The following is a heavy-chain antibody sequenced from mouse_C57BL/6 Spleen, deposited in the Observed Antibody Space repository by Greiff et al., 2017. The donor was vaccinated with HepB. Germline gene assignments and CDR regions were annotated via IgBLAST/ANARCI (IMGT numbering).Heavy chain of an antibody. V-gene: IGHV3-6*01. Sequence: EVHLVESGPGLVKPSQSLSLTCSVTGYSITSGYYWNWIRQFPGNKLEWMGYISYDGSNNYNPSLKNRISITRDTSKNQFFLKLNSVTTEDTATYYCASGGYYGNHMDYWGQGTSVTVSS. CDR2: ISYDGSN. J-gene: IGHJ4*01. CDR3: ASGGYYGNHMDY. CDR1: GYSITSGYY. D-gene: IGHD2-1*01.